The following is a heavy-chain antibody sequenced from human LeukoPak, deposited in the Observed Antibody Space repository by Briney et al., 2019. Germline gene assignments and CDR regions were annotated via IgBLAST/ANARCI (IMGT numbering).Heavy chain of an antibody. V-gene: IGHV5-51*01. J-gene: IGHJ4*02. D-gene: IGHD6-19*01. Sequence: GESLKISCKGSGFTFTTYYIGWVRQMPGKGLEWMGIIFPGDSDTRYSPSFEGQVTISADKSINTAYLQWNSLKSSDTAIYYCARHRTGSERAVADYWGQGTLVTVSS. CDR3: ARHRTGSERAVADY. CDR2: IFPGDSDT. CDR1: GFTFTTYY.